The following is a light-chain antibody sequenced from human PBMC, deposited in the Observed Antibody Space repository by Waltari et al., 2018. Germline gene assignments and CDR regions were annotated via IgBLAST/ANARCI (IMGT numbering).Light chain of an antibody. Sequence: QSALTQPAAVSGSPGQSITIPCTGTSNYGGAYNYVYWYQQHPGKPPKPIIYDVTARPSGVSYRFTGSKSGDTASLTISGLQAEDEADYYCSSYTTTTTVIFGGGTKLTVL. V-gene: IGLV2-14*03. CDR3: SSYTTTTTVI. CDR2: DVT. CDR1: SNYGGAYNY. J-gene: IGLJ2*01.